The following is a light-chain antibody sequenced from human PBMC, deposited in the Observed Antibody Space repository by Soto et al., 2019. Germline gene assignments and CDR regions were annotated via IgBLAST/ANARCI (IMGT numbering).Light chain of an antibody. Sequence: DVVMTQSPLSLPVTLGQPASISCRSSQSLVHSDGNTYLNWFQQRPGQSPRRLIYKVSNRDYGVPDRFSGRGSGTDFTLKISRVEAEDVGVYYCMQGTHWPWTFGQGTKVEIK. CDR3: MQGTHWPWT. J-gene: IGKJ1*01. CDR2: KVS. V-gene: IGKV2-30*02. CDR1: QSLVHSDGNTY.